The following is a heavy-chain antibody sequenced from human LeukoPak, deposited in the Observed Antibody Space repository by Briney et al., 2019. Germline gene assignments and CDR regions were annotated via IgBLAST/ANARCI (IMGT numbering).Heavy chain of an antibody. CDR1: GYTFTSYG. CDR2: ISAYNGNT. D-gene: IGHD6-19*01. Sequence: GASVKVSCKASGYTFTSYGISWVRQAPGQGLEWMGWISAYNGNTNYAQKLQGRVTMTTDTSTSTAYMELRSLRSDDTAVYYCARESRPRYSSGWAFDYWGQGTLVTVSS. J-gene: IGHJ4*02. V-gene: IGHV1-18*01. CDR3: ARESRPRYSSGWAFDY.